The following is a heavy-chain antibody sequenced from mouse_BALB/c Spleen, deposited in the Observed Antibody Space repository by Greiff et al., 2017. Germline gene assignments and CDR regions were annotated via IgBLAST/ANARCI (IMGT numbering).Heavy chain of an antibody. CDR1: GFTFSSYA. V-gene: IGHV5-6*01. Sequence: EVQVVESGGGLVKPGGSLKLSCAASGFTFSSYAMSWVRQSPEKRLEWVAEISSGGSYTYYPDSVKGRFTISRDNAKNNLYLQMSSLKSEDTAMYYCARGDDYGLFAYWGQGTLVTVSA. CDR2: ISSGGSYT. CDR3: ARGDDYGLFAY. J-gene: IGHJ3*01. D-gene: IGHD2-4*01.